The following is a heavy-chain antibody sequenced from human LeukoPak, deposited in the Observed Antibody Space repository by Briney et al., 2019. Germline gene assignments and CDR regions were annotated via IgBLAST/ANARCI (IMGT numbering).Heavy chain of an antibody. D-gene: IGHD6-19*01. Sequence: GGSLRLSCSASGFTFSTYIMHWVRQAPGKGLETVSAITGNGGSTFYADSVKGRFTISRDNAKNSLYLQMNSLRAEDTAVYYCARAPSGWSFDYWGQGTLVTVSS. CDR2: ITGNGGST. CDR1: GFTFSTYI. V-gene: IGHV3-64*04. CDR3: ARAPSGWSFDY. J-gene: IGHJ4*02.